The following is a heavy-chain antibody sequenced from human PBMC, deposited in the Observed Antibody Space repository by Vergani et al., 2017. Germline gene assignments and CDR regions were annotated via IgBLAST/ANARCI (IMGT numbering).Heavy chain of an antibody. CDR1: GGTFSNHV. J-gene: IGHJ5*02. CDR2: ILPLFGTP. Sequence: QVQLVQSGAEVKKPGSSVKVSCKSSGGTFSNHVLAWVRQAPGQGLEWMGGILPLFGTPTYAQRFQGRVTITADESTTTAYTELTSLTSEDTAVYFCARGASYFDSGGYADTWGQGTLVTVS. CDR3: ARGASYFDSGGYADT. V-gene: IGHV1-69*01. D-gene: IGHD3-22*01.